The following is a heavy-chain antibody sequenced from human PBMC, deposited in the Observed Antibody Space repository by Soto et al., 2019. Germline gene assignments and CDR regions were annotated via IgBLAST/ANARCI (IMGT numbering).Heavy chain of an antibody. V-gene: IGHV3-66*01. CDR1: GFTVSSNY. D-gene: IGHD6-13*01. CDR2: IYSAGSA. CDR3: ARVNSSSYHYCDY. J-gene: IGHJ4*02. Sequence: GWSLRLSCAASGFTVSSNYMSWVRQAPGKGLEWVSVIYSAGSADFADSVKGRFTISRDNSKNTLYLQMSSLRAEDTAVYYCARVNSSSYHYCDYWGQGTLVTVPS.